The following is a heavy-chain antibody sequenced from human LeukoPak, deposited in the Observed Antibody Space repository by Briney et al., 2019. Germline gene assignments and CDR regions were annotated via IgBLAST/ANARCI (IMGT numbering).Heavy chain of an antibody. V-gene: IGHV1-69*02. Sequence: AVKVSCKASGGTFSSYTISWVRQAPGQGLEWMGRIIPILGIANNAQKFQGRVTITADKSTSTAYMELSSLRSEDTAVYNCARLRGQWLGFDIWGQGTMVTVSS. CDR2: IIPILGIA. CDR1: GGTFSSYT. CDR3: ARLRGQWLGFDI. J-gene: IGHJ3*02. D-gene: IGHD6-19*01.